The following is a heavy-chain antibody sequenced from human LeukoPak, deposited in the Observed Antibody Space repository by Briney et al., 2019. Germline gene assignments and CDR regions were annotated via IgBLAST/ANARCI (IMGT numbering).Heavy chain of an antibody. D-gene: IGHD3-22*01. V-gene: IGHV4-61*02. CDR1: GGSISSGSYY. CDR2: IYTSGST. CDR3: ARSYYYDSSGSGFDY. J-gene: IGHJ4*02. Sequence: PSETLSLTCTVSGGSISSGSYYWSWIRQPAGKGLEWIGRIYTSGSTNYNPSLKSRVTISVDTSKNQFSLKLSSVTAADTAVYYCARSYYYDSSGSGFDYWGQGTLVTVSS.